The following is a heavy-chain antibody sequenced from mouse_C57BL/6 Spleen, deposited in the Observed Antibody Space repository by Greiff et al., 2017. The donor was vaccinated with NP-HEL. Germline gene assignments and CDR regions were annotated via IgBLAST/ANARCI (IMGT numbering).Heavy chain of an antibody. J-gene: IGHJ2*01. CDR2: INPSSGYT. CDR1: GYTFTSYT. CDR3: ARGMVTTFDY. D-gene: IGHD2-2*01. V-gene: IGHV1-4*01. Sequence: QVQLKQSGAELARPGASVKMSCKASGYTFTSYTMHWVKQRPGQGLEWIGYINPSSGYTKYNQKFKDKATLTADKSSSTAYMQLSSLTSEDSAVYYCARGMVTTFDYWGQGTTLTVSS.